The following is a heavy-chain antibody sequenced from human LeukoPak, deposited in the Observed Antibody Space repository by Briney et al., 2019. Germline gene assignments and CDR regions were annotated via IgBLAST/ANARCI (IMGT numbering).Heavy chain of an antibody. Sequence: GGSLRLSCAASGFTFRKHGMNWVRQAPGKGLEWVSGISPSGDTTYYADSVKGRLTISRDNAKNSLYLQMNSLRAEDTAVYYCARDHHRRLYDSQARDTFDIWGQGTMVTVSS. CDR2: ISPSGDTT. J-gene: IGHJ3*02. CDR1: GFTFRKHG. D-gene: IGHD3-22*01. V-gene: IGHV3-23*01. CDR3: ARDHHRRLYDSQARDTFDI.